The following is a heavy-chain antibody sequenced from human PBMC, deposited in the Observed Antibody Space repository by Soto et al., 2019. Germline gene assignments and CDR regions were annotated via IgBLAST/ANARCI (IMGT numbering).Heavy chain of an antibody. CDR3: ARQFKGIAMRDY. V-gene: IGHV4-34*01. J-gene: IGHJ4*02. CDR2: INHSGST. D-gene: IGHD6-13*01. Sequence: QVQLQQWGAGLLKPSETLSLTCGVYGGSFSGYYWSWIRQPPGKGLEWIGEINHSGSTNYNNPSLNSRVTISVDTSKNQFSLKLSSVTAADTAVYYCARQFKGIAMRDYWGQGTLVTVSS. CDR1: GGSFSGYY.